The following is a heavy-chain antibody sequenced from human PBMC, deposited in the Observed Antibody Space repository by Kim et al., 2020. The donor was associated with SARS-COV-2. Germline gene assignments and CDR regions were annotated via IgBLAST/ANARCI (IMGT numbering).Heavy chain of an antibody. J-gene: IGHJ4*01. CDR1: GVSISSYY. Sequence: SETLSLTCTVSGVSISSYYWSWIRQPPGKGLEWIGYIFYVGSTNYNPSLKSRVTISVDKSKNQFSLRLTSVTAADTAVYYCGRVISWYTSSWYYFDYWG. CDR2: IFYVGST. CDR3: GRVISWYTSSWYYFDY. D-gene: IGHD6-13*01. V-gene: IGHV4-59*01.